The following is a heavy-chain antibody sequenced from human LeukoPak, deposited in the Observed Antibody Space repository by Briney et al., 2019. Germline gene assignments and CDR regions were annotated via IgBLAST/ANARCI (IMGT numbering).Heavy chain of an antibody. CDR1: GGSISSGDYY. V-gene: IGHV4-30-4*08. CDR3: ARSVNIAAAGEAHAFGI. Sequence: PSQTLSLTCTVSGGSISSGDYYWSWIRQPPGKGLKWIGYIYYSGSTYYNPSLKSRVTISVDTSKNQFSLKLSSVTAADTAVYYCARSVNIAAAGEAHAFGIWGQGTMVTVSS. CDR2: IYYSGST. J-gene: IGHJ3*02. D-gene: IGHD6-13*01.